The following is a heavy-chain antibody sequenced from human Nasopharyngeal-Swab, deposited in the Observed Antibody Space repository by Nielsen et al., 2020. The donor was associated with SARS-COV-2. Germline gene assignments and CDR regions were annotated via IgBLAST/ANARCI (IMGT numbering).Heavy chain of an antibody. CDR3: AMFSTVAGTYQLDY. J-gene: IGHJ4*02. D-gene: IGHD6-19*01. CDR2: IYPGDSDT. V-gene: IGHV5-51*01. Sequence: GGSLRLSCKGSGYSFTSYWIGWVRQMPGKGLEWMGIIYPGDSDTRYSPSFPGQVPISADKSISTAYLQWSSLKASDTALYYCAMFSTVAGTYQLDYWGQGTLVTVSS. CDR1: GYSFTSYW.